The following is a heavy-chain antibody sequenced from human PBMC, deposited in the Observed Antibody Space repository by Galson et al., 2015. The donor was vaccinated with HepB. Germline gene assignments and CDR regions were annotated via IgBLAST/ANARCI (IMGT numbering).Heavy chain of an antibody. Sequence: SLRLSCAASGFTFNSYWMYWVRQAPGKGLVWVARINSGGSSTSYADSVKGRFTISRDNAKNTVYLQMNSLRAEDTAVYYCAKGPQWLAPLFDYWGQGTLVTVSS. V-gene: IGHV3-74*01. CDR3: AKGPQWLAPLFDY. J-gene: IGHJ4*02. CDR2: INSGGSST. D-gene: IGHD6-19*01. CDR1: GFTFNSYW.